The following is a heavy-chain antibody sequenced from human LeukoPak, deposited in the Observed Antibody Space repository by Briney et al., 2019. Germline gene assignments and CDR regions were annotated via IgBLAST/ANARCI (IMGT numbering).Heavy chain of an antibody. CDR3: ARGPSVAAHLDY. CDR1: GGSISSNNW. Sequence: SETLSLTCAVSGGSISSNNWWSWVRQPPGXGLEWIGEIYHHGATNYNPSLKSRVTLSVDKSKNQFSLELRSVTAADTAVYYCARGPSVAAHLDYWGQGTLVTVSS. V-gene: IGHV4-4*02. J-gene: IGHJ4*02. D-gene: IGHD5-12*01. CDR2: IYHHGAT.